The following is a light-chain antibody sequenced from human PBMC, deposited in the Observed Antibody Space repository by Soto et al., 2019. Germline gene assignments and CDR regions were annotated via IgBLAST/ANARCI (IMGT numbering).Light chain of an antibody. J-gene: IGKJ2*01. Sequence: ETVMTQSPATLSVSPGERVTLSCRASQSVRTNLVWYQQSPGHPPRLLIYGASDRVAGARDRFSGSGSGTEFTLTISGLQSEDCAVYYCQQYNEWPRTFGQGTKLEIK. CDR2: GAS. V-gene: IGKV3-15*01. CDR1: QSVRTN. CDR3: QQYNEWPRT.